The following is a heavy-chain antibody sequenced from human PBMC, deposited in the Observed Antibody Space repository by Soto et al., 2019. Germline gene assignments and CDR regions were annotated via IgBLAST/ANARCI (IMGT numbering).Heavy chain of an antibody. V-gene: IGHV4-34*01. CDR3: ARAPYSSSWYIYYYYYYGMDV. D-gene: IGHD6-13*01. CDR2: INHSGST. J-gene: IGHJ6*02. Sequence: SETLSLTCAVYGGSFSGYYWSWIRQPPGKGLEWIGEINHSGSTNYNPSIKSRVTISVDTSKNQFSLKLSSVTAADTAVYYCARAPYSSSWYIYYYYYYGMDVWGQGTTVTVSS. CDR1: GGSFSGYY.